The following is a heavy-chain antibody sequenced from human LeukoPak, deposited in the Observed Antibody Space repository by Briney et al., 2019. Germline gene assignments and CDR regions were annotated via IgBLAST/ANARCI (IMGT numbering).Heavy chain of an antibody. Sequence: ASVKVSCKASGYTFTGYYMHWVRQAPGRGLEWMGWINPNSDGTNYGQKFQGRVTMTRDTSISTAYMELSRLRSDDTAVYYRASSGIAVAGTGAFDIWGQGTMVTVSS. CDR2: INPNSDGT. V-gene: IGHV1-2*02. CDR3: ASSGIAVAGTGAFDI. CDR1: GYTFTGYY. D-gene: IGHD6-19*01. J-gene: IGHJ3*02.